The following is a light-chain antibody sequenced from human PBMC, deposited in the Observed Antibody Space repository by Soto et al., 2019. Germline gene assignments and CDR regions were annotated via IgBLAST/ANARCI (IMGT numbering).Light chain of an antibody. CDR3: LQHHSYPPT. V-gene: IGKV3-20*01. CDR2: ATS. J-gene: IGKJ1*01. Sequence: EIVLTQSPGTLSLSPGETASLSCRASQNVDNTYLAWYQQKPGLPPTLLIYATSTRAAGIPDRFSGSGSGTDFTLTIDRLELEDFATYYCLQHHSYPPTFGQGTKVEVK. CDR1: QNVDNTY.